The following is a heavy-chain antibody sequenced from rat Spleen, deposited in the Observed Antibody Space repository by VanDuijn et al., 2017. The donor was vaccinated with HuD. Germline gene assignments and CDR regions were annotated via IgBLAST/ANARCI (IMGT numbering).Heavy chain of an antibody. CDR2: ISPGGGNT. D-gene: IGHD4-3*01. CDR1: GFTFDDYD. Sequence: EVQLVESGGGFVQPGRSMKLSCAASGFTFDDYDMAWVRQDSPKGLEWVASISPGGGNTYYRDSVKGRFTVSRDNAKSTLYLQMDSLRSEDTASFYCVRQDTSGYSNWFTYWGQGTLVTVSS. V-gene: IGHV5-25*01. CDR3: VRQDTSGYSNWFTY. J-gene: IGHJ3*01.